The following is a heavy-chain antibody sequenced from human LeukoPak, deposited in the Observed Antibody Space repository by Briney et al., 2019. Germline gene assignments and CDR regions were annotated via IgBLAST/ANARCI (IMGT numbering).Heavy chain of an antibody. CDR1: GITFTIAG. D-gene: IGHD1/OR15-1a*01. CDR2: ISSDGRKI. J-gene: IGHJ4*02. Sequence: PGTSLRLSCAASGITFTIAGMHWVRQVPGKGLEWVAVISSDGRKIYYADSVKGRFIIPRHTFRNILFLQMNGLRTDDMAIYYCAKNKGNRYFDYWGQGTLVTISS. V-gene: IGHV3-30*18. CDR3: AKNKGNRYFDY.